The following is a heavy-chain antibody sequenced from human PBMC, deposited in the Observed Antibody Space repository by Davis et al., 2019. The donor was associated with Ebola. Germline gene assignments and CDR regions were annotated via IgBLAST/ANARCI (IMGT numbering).Heavy chain of an antibody. Sequence: AASVKVSCKASGYTFTSYAMHWVRQAPGQGLEWMGGIIPIFGTANYAQKFQGRVTITADKSTSTAYMELSSLRSEDTAVYYCARDSSWDYYYYGMDVWGQGTTVTVSS. CDR2: IIPIFGTA. D-gene: IGHD6-13*01. V-gene: IGHV1-69*06. CDR3: ARDSSWDYYYYGMDV. J-gene: IGHJ6*02. CDR1: GYTFTSYA.